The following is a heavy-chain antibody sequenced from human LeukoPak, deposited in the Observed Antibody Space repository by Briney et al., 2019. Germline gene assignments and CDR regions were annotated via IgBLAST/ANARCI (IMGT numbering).Heavy chain of an antibody. J-gene: IGHJ5*02. CDR1: GFTFSSYW. V-gene: IGHV3-7*01. D-gene: IGHD6-19*01. Sequence: GGSLRLSCSASGFTFSSYWVSWVRHVPGKGLEWVANIKKDGSEKKYVDYVKCRFPISRDNAEISLYLQMNILRVEDTAVYYCVREGGSDWYSGWFDPWGQGTLVTISS. CDR3: VREGGSDWYSGWFDP. CDR2: IKKDGSEK.